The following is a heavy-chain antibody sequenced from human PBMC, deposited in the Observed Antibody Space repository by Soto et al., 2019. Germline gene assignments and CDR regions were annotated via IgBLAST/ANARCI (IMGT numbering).Heavy chain of an antibody. CDR1: GATFSSYA. CDR3: ARDPKSKYCSGGSCYFSWFDP. CDR2: IIPIFGTA. Sequence: SVKVSCKASGATFSSYAISWVRQAPGQGLEWMGGIIPIFGTANYAQKFQGRVTITADESTSTAYMELSSLRSEDTAVYYCARDPKSKYCSGGSCYFSWFDPWG. J-gene: IGHJ5*02. D-gene: IGHD2-15*01. V-gene: IGHV1-69*13.